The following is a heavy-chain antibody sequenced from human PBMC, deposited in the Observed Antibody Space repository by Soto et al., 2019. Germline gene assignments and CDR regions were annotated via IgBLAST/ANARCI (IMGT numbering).Heavy chain of an antibody. CDR2: INPNSGNT. V-gene: IGHV1-8*01. CDR1: GYTFINYD. CDR3: TRGYYFDSGNSYKKEFDL. J-gene: IGHJ4*02. Sequence: ASVKVSCKASGYTFINYDINWVRQAAGQGPEWMGWINPNSGNTGYAQKFQGRVTMTRDTSVSTAYMELSSLITEDTALYYCTRGYYFDSGNSYKKEFDLRGQGTQVTVS. D-gene: IGHD3-9*01.